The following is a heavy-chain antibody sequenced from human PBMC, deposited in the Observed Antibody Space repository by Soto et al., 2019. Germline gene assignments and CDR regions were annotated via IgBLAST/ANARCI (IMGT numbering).Heavy chain of an antibody. CDR1: GYTFTNYW. V-gene: IGHV5-51*01. CDR3: VRPNFGALTHFDF. D-gene: IGHD3-16*01. Sequence: GESLKISCKAIGYTFTNYWIGWVRQTPGKGLECMGIIFPGDSDTRYNPSFEGQVTVSADESISTAYLQWNTLKASDTAMYYCVRPNFGALTHFDFWGQGTLVTVSS. J-gene: IGHJ4*02. CDR2: IFPGDSDT.